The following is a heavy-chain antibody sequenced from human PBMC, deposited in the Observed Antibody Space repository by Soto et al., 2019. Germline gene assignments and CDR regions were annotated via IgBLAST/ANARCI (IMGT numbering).Heavy chain of an antibody. CDR3: ARHALYYYDSSEFDY. CDR2: IYYSGST. J-gene: IGHJ4*02. V-gene: IGHV4-39*01. D-gene: IGHD3-22*01. Sequence: PSETLSLTCTVSGGSISSSSYYWGWIRQPPGKGLEWIGSIYYSGSTYCNPSLKSRVTISVDTSKNQFSLKLSSVTAADTAVYYCARHALYYYDSSEFDYWGQGTLVTVSS. CDR1: GGSISSSSYY.